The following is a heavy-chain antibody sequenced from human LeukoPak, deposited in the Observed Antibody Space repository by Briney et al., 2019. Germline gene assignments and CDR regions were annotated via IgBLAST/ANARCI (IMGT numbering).Heavy chain of an antibody. J-gene: IGHJ6*03. D-gene: IGHD2-2*02. CDR2: ISAYNGNT. V-gene: IGHV1-18*01. CDR3: ARRSLGYCSSTSCYTTGYYYYYMDV. Sequence: GASVKVSCKASGYTFTSYGISWVRQAPGQGLEWMGWISAYNGNTNYAQKFQGRVTITRNTSISTAYMELSSLRSEDTAVYYCARRSLGYCSSTSCYTTGYYYYYMDVWGKGTTVTVSS. CDR1: GYTFTSYG.